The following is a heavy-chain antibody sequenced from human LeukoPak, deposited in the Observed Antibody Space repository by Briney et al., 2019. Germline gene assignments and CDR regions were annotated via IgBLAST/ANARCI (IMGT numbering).Heavy chain of an antibody. D-gene: IGHD2-2*02. V-gene: IGHV4-30-4*02. CDR1: GGSISSYDYY. J-gene: IGHJ4*02. Sequence: SETLSLTCTVSGGSISSYDYYWSLVRQSPGKGLEWIGYINYSGSSSYNPSLKSRLTISLDTSANQFSLKLSSVTAADTAVYYCAREFVPAAIFDYWGQGTLATVSS. CDR2: INYSGSS. CDR3: AREFVPAAIFDY.